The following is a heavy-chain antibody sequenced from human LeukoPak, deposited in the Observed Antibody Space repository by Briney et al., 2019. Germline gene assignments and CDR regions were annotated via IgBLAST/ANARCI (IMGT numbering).Heavy chain of an antibody. Sequence: GGSLRLSCAASGFTFDDYAMHWVRQAPGKGLEWVSLISWDGGSTYYADSVKGRFTISRDNSKNSLYLQMNSLRAEDTALYYCAKGQYDSSGYYSTGIFDYWGQGTLVTVSS. CDR3: AKGQYDSSGYYSTGIFDY. D-gene: IGHD3-22*01. V-gene: IGHV3-43D*04. CDR2: ISWDGGST. J-gene: IGHJ4*02. CDR1: GFTFDDYA.